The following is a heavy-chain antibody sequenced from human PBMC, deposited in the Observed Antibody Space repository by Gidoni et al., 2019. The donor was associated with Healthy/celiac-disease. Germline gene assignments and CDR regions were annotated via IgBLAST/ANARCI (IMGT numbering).Heavy chain of an antibody. V-gene: IGHV4-4*07. J-gene: IGHJ6*03. CDR2: IYTSGST. Sequence: QVQLQESGPGLVKPSETLSLTCTVSGGSISSYYWSWIRQPAGKGLEWIGRIYTSGSTNYNPSLKSRVTMSVDTSKNQFSLKLSSVTAADTAVYYCARDWVFWSSPSPRAYYYYMDVWGKGTTVTVSS. CDR3: ARDWVFWSSPSPRAYYYYMDV. D-gene: IGHD3-3*01. CDR1: GGSISSYY.